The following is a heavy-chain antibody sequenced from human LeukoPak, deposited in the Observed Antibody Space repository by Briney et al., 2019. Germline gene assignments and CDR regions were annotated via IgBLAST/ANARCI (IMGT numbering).Heavy chain of an antibody. V-gene: IGHV3-49*04. D-gene: IGHD1-1*01. Sequence: GGSLRLSCTTSGFTFGDYAMSWVRQAPGKGLEWVGFIRSKAYGGATEYAASVIGRFTISRDDSKSIAYLQMNSLITEDTAVYFCARVTTDAREYYYYYMDVWGKGTTVTVSS. CDR3: ARVTTDAREYYYYYMDV. CDR2: IRSKAYGGAT. J-gene: IGHJ6*03. CDR1: GFTFGDYA.